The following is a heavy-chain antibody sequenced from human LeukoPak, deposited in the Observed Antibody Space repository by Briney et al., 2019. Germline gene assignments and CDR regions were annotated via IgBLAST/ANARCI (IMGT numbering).Heavy chain of an antibody. Sequence: PGGSLRLSCAASGFTFSSYAMSWVRQAPGRGLEWVSAISGSGGSTYYADSVKGRFTISRDNSKNTLYLQMNSLRAEDTAVYYCAKRARDSSSWYFGRHSYYFDYWGQGTLVTVSS. J-gene: IGHJ4*02. V-gene: IGHV3-23*01. CDR1: GFTFSSYA. D-gene: IGHD6-13*01. CDR2: ISGSGGST. CDR3: AKRARDSSSWYFGRHSYYFDY.